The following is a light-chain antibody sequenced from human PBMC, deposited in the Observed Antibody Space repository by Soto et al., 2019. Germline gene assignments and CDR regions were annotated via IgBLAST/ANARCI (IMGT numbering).Light chain of an antibody. J-gene: IGLJ3*02. CDR3: AAWDDSLNGPV. Sequence: QAVVTQPPSASGTPGQRVTISCSGSSSNIGSNSVNWYQHLPGTAPKLLMFRNNQRPSGVPDRFSGSKSGTSASLAISGLQSEDEADYYCAAWDDSLNGPVFGGGTKLTVL. CDR2: RNN. CDR1: SSNIGSNS. V-gene: IGLV1-44*01.